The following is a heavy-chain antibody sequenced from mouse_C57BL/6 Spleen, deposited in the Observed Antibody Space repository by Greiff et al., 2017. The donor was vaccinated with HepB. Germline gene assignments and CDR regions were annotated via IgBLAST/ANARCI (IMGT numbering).Heavy chain of an antibody. CDR1: GFTFSSYA. J-gene: IGHJ4*01. CDR3: ARDQPYYYAMDY. CDR2: ISDGGSYT. V-gene: IGHV5-4*01. Sequence: EVKLMESGGGLVKPGGSLKLSCAASGFTFSSYAMSWVRQTPEKRLAWVATISDGGSYTYYPDNVKGRFTISRDNAKINLYLQMSHLKSEDTAMYYCARDQPYYYAMDYWGQGTSVTVSS.